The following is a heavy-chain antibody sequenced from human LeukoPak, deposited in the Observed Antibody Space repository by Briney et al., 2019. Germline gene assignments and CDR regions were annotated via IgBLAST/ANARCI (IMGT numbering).Heavy chain of an antibody. Sequence: GGSLRLSCAASGFTFNTYAMSGVGQAPGKGLEGVSAISGSGGSTYYADSVKGRFTISRDNSKNTLYLQIHSLRAEDTAVYYCAKGKGSSSSSIDWWGQGALVTVSS. CDR2: ISGSGGST. CDR3: AKGKGSSSSSIDW. J-gene: IGHJ4*02. D-gene: IGHD2-15*01. CDR1: GFTFNTYA. V-gene: IGHV3-23*01.